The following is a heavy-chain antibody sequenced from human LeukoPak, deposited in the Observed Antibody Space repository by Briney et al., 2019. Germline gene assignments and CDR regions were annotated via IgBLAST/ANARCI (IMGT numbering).Heavy chain of an antibody. CDR3: AKEARDILTHYYWGSQFDY. V-gene: IGHV3-23*01. CDR1: GFTFGNYA. D-gene: IGHD3-9*01. J-gene: IGHJ4*02. Sequence: GGSLRLSCVGSGFTFGNYAMNWVRQAPGKGLEWVAAISGHGGDTFYADSVKGRFTFSRDNSKNTMFLQMNSLRAEDTALYYCAKEARDILTHYYWGSQFDYWGQGTLVIVSS. CDR2: ISGHGGDT.